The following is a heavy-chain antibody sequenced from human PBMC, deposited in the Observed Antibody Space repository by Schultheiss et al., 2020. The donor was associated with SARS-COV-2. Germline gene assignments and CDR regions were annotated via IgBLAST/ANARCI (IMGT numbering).Heavy chain of an antibody. Sequence: SETLSLTCTVSGGSISSYYWSWIRQPPGKGLEWIGEIYHSGSTNYNPSLKSRITISVDTSKNQFSLKLSSVTAADTAVYYCARDAAYCSSTSCYTYFDYWGQGTLVTVSS. V-gene: IGHV4-59*01. CDR2: IYHSGST. CDR1: GGSISSYY. D-gene: IGHD2-2*02. J-gene: IGHJ4*02. CDR3: ARDAAYCSSTSCYTYFDY.